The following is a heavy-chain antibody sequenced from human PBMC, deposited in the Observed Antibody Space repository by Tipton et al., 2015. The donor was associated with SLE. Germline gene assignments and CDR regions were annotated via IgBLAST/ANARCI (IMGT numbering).Heavy chain of an antibody. J-gene: IGHJ4*02. D-gene: IGHD7-27*01. Sequence: TLSLTCTVSGGSISSSSYYWGWIRQPPGKGLEWIGNFYYSGSTNYNPSLKSRVTISVDTSKNQFSLKLSSVTAADTAVYYCAKNWGGYFDYWGQGTLVTVSS. CDR3: AKNWGGYFDY. CDR2: FYYSGST. V-gene: IGHV4-39*07. CDR1: GGSISSSSYY.